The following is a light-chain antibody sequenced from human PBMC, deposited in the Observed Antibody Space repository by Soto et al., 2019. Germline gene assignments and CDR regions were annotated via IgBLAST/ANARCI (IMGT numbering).Light chain of an antibody. J-gene: IGLJ3*02. CDR3: NSYASTTWV. CDR2: EVS. V-gene: IGLV2-14*01. CDR1: SRDVGNYNY. Sequence: QSVLTQPASVSGSPGQSITISCTGTSRDVGNYNYVSWYQHHPGKAPKLIIYEVSNRPSGVSYRFSGSKSGNTASLTISGLQAEDEADYFCNSYASTTWVFGGGTKLTVL.